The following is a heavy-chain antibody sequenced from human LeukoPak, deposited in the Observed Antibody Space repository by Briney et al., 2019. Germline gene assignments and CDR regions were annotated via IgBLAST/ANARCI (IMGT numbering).Heavy chain of an antibody. Sequence: GGSLRLSCAASGFTFSSYSMNWVRQAPGKGLEWVSSISSSSSYIYYADSVKGRFTISRDNAKNSLYLQMNSLRAEDTAVYYCAGGWGAAAGTLPYYYYYYGMDVWGQGTTVTVSS. J-gene: IGHJ6*02. CDR1: GFTFSSYS. V-gene: IGHV3-21*01. CDR2: ISSSSSYI. CDR3: AGGWGAAAGTLPYYYYYYGMDV. D-gene: IGHD6-13*01.